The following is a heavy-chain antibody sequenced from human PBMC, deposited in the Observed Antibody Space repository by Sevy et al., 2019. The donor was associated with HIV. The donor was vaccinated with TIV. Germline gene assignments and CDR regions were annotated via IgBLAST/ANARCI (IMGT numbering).Heavy chain of an antibody. Sequence: ASVKVSCKAFGYVFASYGISWVRQAPGQGLEWMGWISPFSGDIKYAQKFQGRVTMTTDTSTATAYMEVRSLRSDDTAVYYCATTKDYYESSGSPFDDWGQGTLVTVSS. CDR1: GYVFASYG. CDR2: ISPFSGDI. J-gene: IGHJ4*02. V-gene: IGHV1-18*01. CDR3: ATTKDYYESSGSPFDD. D-gene: IGHD3-22*01.